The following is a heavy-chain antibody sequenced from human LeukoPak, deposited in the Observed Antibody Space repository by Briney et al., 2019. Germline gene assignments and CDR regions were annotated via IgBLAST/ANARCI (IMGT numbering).Heavy chain of an antibody. D-gene: IGHD2-15*01. V-gene: IGHV4-34*01. Sequence: SETLSLTXAVYGGSFSGYYWSWIRQPPGKGLEWIGEINHSGSTNYNPSLKSRVTISVDTSKNQFSLKLSSVTAADTAVYYCARVQYSAVIDYWGQGTLVTVSS. CDR2: INHSGST. CDR3: ARVQYSAVIDY. CDR1: GGSFSGYY. J-gene: IGHJ4*02.